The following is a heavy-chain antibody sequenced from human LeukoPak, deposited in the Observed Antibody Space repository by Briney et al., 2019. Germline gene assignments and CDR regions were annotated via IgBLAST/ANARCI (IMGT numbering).Heavy chain of an antibody. CDR1: GGSISSNSYY. V-gene: IGHV4-61*05. D-gene: IGHD1-26*01. CDR3: ARAIVGATGRYYYSYMDV. J-gene: IGHJ6*03. Sequence: SETLSLTCTVSGGSISSNSYYWGWIRQPPGKGLEWIGYIYYSGSTNSNPSLKSRVTISVDTSKDQFSLKLSSVTAADTAVYYCARAIVGATGRYYYSYMDVWGKGTTVTISS. CDR2: IYYSGST.